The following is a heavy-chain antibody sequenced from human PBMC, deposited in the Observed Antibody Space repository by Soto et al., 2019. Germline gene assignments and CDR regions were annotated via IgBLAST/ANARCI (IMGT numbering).Heavy chain of an antibody. CDR3: AKDRGGYCTSTTCYGGGSFDY. CDR2: ISGNGGST. CDR1: GFTFSSYA. D-gene: IGHD2-2*01. V-gene: IGHV3-23*01. J-gene: IGHJ4*02. Sequence: EVQLLESGGGLVQPGGSLRLSCAASGFTFSSYAMSWVRQAPGKGLEWVSSISGNGGSTNYADSVKGRFTISRDNSKTPMYLQMNGLRDEDTAIYYCAKDRGGYCTSTTCYGGGSFDYWGQGTLVTVSS.